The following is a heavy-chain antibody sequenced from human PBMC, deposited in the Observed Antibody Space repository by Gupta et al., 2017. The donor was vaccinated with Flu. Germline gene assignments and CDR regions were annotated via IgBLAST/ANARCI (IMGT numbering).Heavy chain of an antibody. CDR1: GFTFSSYA. D-gene: IGHD2-2*02. CDR2: ISGRGGST. CDR3: AKGGLYDP. V-gene: IGHV3-23*01. Sequence: ASGFTFSSYAMSWVRQAPGKGMEWVSAISGRGGSTDYADSVKGRVTISRENSKNTLYMKMKSLRAEDTAVDYGAKGGLYDPWGHGTMVTVYS. J-gene: IGHJ5*02.